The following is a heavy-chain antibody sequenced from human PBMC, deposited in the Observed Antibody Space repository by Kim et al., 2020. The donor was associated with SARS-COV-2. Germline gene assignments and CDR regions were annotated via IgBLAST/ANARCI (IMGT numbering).Heavy chain of an antibody. Sequence: SETLSLTCTVSGGSISSYYWSWIRQPPGKGLEWIGYIYYSGSTNYNPSLKSRVTISVDTSKNQFSLKLSSVTAADTAVYYCARDGGIWFGPTRGWFDPWGQGTLVTVSS. J-gene: IGHJ5*02. CDR3: ARDGGIWFGPTRGWFDP. CDR1: GGSISSYY. CDR2: IYYSGST. V-gene: IGHV4-59*13. D-gene: IGHD3-10*01.